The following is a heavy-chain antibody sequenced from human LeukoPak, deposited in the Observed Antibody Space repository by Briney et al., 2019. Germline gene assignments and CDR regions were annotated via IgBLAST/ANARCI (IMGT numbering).Heavy chain of an antibody. J-gene: IGHJ4*02. CDR3: ATDYLYSSGWREAY. D-gene: IGHD6-19*01. Sequence: GGSLRLSCAASGLTFNYAWMNWVRQAPGKGLEWVGHIITESDGGTTDYAAPVNGRFTISRDDSKNTLYLQMNSLEIEDTAVYYCATDYLYSSGWREAYWGQGTLVTVSS. V-gene: IGHV3-15*01. CDR1: GLTFNYAW. CDR2: IITESDGGTT.